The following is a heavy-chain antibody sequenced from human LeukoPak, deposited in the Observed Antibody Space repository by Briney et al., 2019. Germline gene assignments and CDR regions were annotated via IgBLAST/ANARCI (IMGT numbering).Heavy chain of an antibody. V-gene: IGHV4-61*02. CDR2: IYISGST. Sequence: SQTLSLTCTVFGGSISSGSYYWSWIRQPAGKGLEWIGRIYISGSTNYNPSLTSRVTISVDTSKNQFSLKLSSVTAADTAVYYCARVRVVAATPDYYYMDVWGKGTTVTVSS. D-gene: IGHD2-15*01. CDR1: GGSISSGSYY. J-gene: IGHJ6*03. CDR3: ARVRVVAATPDYYYMDV.